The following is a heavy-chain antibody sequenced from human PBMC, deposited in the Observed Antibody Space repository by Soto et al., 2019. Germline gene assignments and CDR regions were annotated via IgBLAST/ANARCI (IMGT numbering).Heavy chain of an antibody. D-gene: IGHD3-16*01. J-gene: IGHJ4*02. CDR3: ATGLGAY. Sequence: ASVKVSCKISGYTLTELSMHWVRQAPGKGLEWMGSFDPEDGKTMYAQKFQGRVTMTEDTSADTAYMELSSLRSEDTAMYYCATGLGAYWGQGTLVTVSS. V-gene: IGHV1-24*01. CDR1: GYTLTELS. CDR2: FDPEDGKT.